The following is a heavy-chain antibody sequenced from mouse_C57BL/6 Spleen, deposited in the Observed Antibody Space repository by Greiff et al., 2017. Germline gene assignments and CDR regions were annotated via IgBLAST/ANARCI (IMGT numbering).Heavy chain of an antibody. CDR2: IYPETGGP. J-gene: IGHJ2*01. CDR3: TRSSYGYEY. D-gene: IGHD2-2*01. Sequence: QVQLQQSGAELVRPGASVTLSCKASGYTFTDYEMHWVKQTPVHGLEWIGAIYPETGGPAYNQKFKGKAILTADKSSSTAYMDLRSLTSEDSAVYYCTRSSYGYEYWGQGTTLTVSS. V-gene: IGHV1-15*01. CDR1: GYTFTDYE.